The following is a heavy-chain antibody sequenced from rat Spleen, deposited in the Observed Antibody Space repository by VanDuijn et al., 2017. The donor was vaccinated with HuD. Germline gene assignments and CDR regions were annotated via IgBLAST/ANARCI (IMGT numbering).Heavy chain of an antibody. CDR2: ISTGGDIT. V-gene: IGHV5S13*01. CDR3: TIHGGLRNWFDS. J-gene: IGHJ2*01. CDR1: GFTFSNYD. Sequence: EVQLVESGGGLMQPGRSLKLSCAASGFTFSNYDMAWVRQAPTKGLEWIASISTGGDITYYRDSVKGRFTVSRDDANNTHYLHMDSLGSEDTATYYCTIHGGLRNWFDSWGQGVMVTVSS. D-gene: IGHD1-11*01.